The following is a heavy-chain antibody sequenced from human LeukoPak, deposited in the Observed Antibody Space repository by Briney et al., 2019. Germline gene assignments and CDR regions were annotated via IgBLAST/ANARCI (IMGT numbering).Heavy chain of an antibody. J-gene: IGHJ4*02. Sequence: ASVKVSCKASGYTFTSDGISWVRQAPGQGLEWMGWISAYNGNTNYAQKVQGRVTMTTDTSTSTAYMELRSLRSDDTAVYYCARDRRNILTGQPTDHWGQGTLVTVSS. CDR2: ISAYNGNT. CDR3: ARDRRNILTGQPTDH. D-gene: IGHD3-9*01. CDR1: GYTFTSDG. V-gene: IGHV1-18*01.